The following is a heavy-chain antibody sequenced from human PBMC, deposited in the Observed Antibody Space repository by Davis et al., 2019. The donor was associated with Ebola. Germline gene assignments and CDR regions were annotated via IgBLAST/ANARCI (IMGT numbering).Heavy chain of an antibody. Sequence: AASVKVSCKTSGSTFTNSAVQWVRQTRGQRLEWIGWIVVGSGNKNFAQKFQERLTITRDMSTSTAYLELSSLRSEDTAVYYCAADGNMRAVAGIFDIWGQGTMVTVSS. CDR2: IVVGSGNK. D-gene: IGHD6-19*01. J-gene: IGHJ3*02. CDR3: AADGNMRAVAGIFDI. CDR1: GSTFTNSA. V-gene: IGHV1-58*01.